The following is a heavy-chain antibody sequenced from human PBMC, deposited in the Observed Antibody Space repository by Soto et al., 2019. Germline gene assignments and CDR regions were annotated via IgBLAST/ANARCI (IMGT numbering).Heavy chain of an antibody. J-gene: IGHJ5*02. V-gene: IGHV1-2*04. CDR3: AREGKKDEVAP. CDR2: INPNSGGT. Sequence: QVQLVQSGAEVKKPGASVKVSCKASGYTFTGYYMHWVRQAPGQGLEWTGWINPNSGGTNYAQKFQGWVTMTRDTSIRTADMGLSRLRADDTAVYYCAREGKKDEVAPWGQGTLVTVSS. D-gene: IGHD2-15*01. CDR1: GYTFTGYY.